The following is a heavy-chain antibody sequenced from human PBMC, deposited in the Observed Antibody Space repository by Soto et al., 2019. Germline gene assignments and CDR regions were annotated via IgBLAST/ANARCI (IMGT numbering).Heavy chain of an antibody. CDR1: GGSFSGYY. D-gene: IGHD6-13*01. Sequence: TLSLTCAVYGGSFSGYYWSWIRQPPGKGLEWIGEINHSGSTNYNPSLKSRVTISVDTSKNQFSLKLSSVTAADTAVYYCARSSIAAAGMGLFDYWGQGTLVTVSS. CDR3: ARSSIAAAGMGLFDY. J-gene: IGHJ4*02. V-gene: IGHV4-34*01. CDR2: INHSGST.